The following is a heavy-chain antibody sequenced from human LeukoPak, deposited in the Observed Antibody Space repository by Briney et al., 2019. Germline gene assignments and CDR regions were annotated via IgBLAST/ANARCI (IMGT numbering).Heavy chain of an antibody. CDR2: ISSSSSYI. D-gene: IGHD1-26*01. CDR1: EFTFSSYS. V-gene: IGHV3-21*01. Sequence: GGSLRLSCAASEFTFSSYSMNWVRQAPGKGLEWVSSISSSSSYIYYADSVKGRFTISRDNAKNSLYLQMNSLRADDTAVYYCARGGSGSYYHLHDYWGQGTLVTVSS. CDR3: ARGGSGSYYHLHDY. J-gene: IGHJ4*02.